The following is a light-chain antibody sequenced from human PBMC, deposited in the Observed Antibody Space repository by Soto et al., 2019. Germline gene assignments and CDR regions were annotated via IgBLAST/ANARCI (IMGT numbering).Light chain of an antibody. CDR1: QGISSA. CDR2: DAS. V-gene: IGKV1-13*02. Sequence: AIQLTQSPSSLSASVGDRVTITCRASQGISSALAWYQQKPGKAPKLLIYDASSLESGVPSRFSGGGSGTNFTLTISSLQPEDFATYYCQQFNSYPQPFGQGTRLEIK. J-gene: IGKJ5*01. CDR3: QQFNSYPQP.